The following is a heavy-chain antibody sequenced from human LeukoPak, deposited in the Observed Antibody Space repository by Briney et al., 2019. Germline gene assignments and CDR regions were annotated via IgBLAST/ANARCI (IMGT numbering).Heavy chain of an antibody. CDR2: INPNSGGT. D-gene: IGHD6-13*01. Sequence: ASVKVSCKASGYTFTGYYMHWVRQAPGQGLEWMGWINPNSGGTNYAQKFQGRVTMTRDTSISTAYMELSRLRSDDTAVYYCASSSWSTPYSYCYYGMDVWGQGTTVTVSS. V-gene: IGHV1-2*02. J-gene: IGHJ6*02. CDR3: ASSSWSTPYSYCYYGMDV. CDR1: GYTFTGYY.